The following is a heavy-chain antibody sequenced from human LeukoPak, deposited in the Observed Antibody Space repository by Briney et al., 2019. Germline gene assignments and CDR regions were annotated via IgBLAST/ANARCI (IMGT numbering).Heavy chain of an antibody. J-gene: IGHJ4*02. Sequence: SETLSLTCTVSGGSISLYYWSWIRQPPGKGLEWIGYVYYSGSTDYNPSLKGRVTISVDTSKNQFSLKLSSVTSADTAVYYCARGRFRYIDSSDFDYWGQGTLVTVSS. D-gene: IGHD1-14*01. V-gene: IGHV4-59*01. CDR2: VYYSGST. CDR1: GGSISLYY. CDR3: ARGRFRYIDSSDFDY.